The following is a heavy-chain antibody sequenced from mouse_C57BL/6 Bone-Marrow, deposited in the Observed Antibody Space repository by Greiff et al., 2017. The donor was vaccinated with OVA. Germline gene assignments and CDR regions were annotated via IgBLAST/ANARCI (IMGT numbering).Heavy chain of an antibody. CDR1: GYTFTSYW. Sequence: QVQLQQPGAELVKPGASVKLSCKASGYTFTSYWMHWVKQRPGQGLEWIGMIHPNSGSTNYNEKFKSKATLTVDKSSSTAYMQLSSLTSEDSAVYYCARSDYSNSAWFAYWGQGTLGTVSA. CDR3: ARSDYSNSAWFAY. D-gene: IGHD2-5*01. CDR2: IHPNSGST. J-gene: IGHJ3*01. V-gene: IGHV1-64*01.